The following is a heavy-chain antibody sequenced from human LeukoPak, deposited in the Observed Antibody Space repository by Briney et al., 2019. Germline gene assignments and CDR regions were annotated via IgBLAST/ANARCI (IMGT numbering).Heavy chain of an antibody. CDR3: ARLRYSSSSFLDS. V-gene: IGHV3-23*01. CDR1: GFTFSSYA. J-gene: IGHJ4*02. CDR2: LSGSGDMK. D-gene: IGHD6-6*01. Sequence: GGSLRLSCAAAGFTFSSYAMTWVRQVPGKGLQWVSTLSGSGDMKYYAESMKGRFTISRDNSKSMVYLQVSSLRVEDTAIYYCARLRYSSSSFLDSWGQGTLVTVSS.